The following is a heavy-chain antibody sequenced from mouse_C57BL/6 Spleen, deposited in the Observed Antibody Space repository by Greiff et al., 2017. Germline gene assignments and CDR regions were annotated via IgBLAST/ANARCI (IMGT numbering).Heavy chain of an antibody. CDR1: GFTFSDYG. CDR3: ARDYEGVFDY. CDR2: ISSGSSTI. V-gene: IGHV5-17*01. J-gene: IGHJ2*01. Sequence: EVQRVESGGGLVKPGGSLKLSCAASGFTFSDYGMHWLRQAPEKGLEWVAYISSGSSTIYYADTVKGRFTISRDNAKNTLFLQMTSLRSEDTAMYYCARDYEGVFDYWGQGTTLTVSS. D-gene: IGHD1-1*01.